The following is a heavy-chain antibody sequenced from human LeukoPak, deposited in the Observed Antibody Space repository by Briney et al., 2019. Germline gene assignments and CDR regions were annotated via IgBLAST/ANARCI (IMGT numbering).Heavy chain of an antibody. CDR3: AREIRSWYRSEGRFEP. V-gene: IGHV3-7*01. CDR2: IKQDGREK. J-gene: IGHJ5*02. CDR1: GFAFSSYW. Sequence: GGSLRLSCAASGFAFSSYWMTWVRQAPGKGLEWVANIKQDGREKYYVDSLNGRFTISRDTAKNSLYLQMNSLRAEDTAVYYCAREIRSWYRSEGRFEPWGQGTLVTVSS. D-gene: IGHD6-13*01.